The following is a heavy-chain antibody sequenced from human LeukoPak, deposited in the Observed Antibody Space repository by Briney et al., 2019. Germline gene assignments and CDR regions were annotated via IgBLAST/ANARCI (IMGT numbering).Heavy chain of an antibody. V-gene: IGHV4-61*01. CDR2: IYYSGST. J-gene: IGHJ4*02. CDR1: GGSISSSSYY. CDR3: ARGGDSSGYYYPVFDY. D-gene: IGHD3-22*01. Sequence: SSETLSLTCTVSGGSISSSSYYWSWIRQPPGKGLEWIGYIYYSGSTNYNPSLKSRVTISVDTSKNQFSLKLSSVTAADTAVYYCARGGDSSGYYYPVFDYWGQGTLVTVSS.